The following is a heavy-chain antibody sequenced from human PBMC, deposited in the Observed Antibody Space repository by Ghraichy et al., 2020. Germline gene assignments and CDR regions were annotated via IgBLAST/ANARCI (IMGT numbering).Heavy chain of an antibody. V-gene: IGHV1-69*06. J-gene: IGHJ6*02. D-gene: IGHD3-10*01. Sequence: SVKVSCKASGGTFSSYAISWVRQAPGQGLEWMGGIIPIFGTANYAQKFQGSVTITADKSTSTAYMELSSLRSEDTAVYYCAGKIWFGHGETYYYYGMDVWGQGTTVTVSS. CDR1: GGTFSSYA. CDR3: AGKIWFGHGETYYYYGMDV. CDR2: IIPIFGTA.